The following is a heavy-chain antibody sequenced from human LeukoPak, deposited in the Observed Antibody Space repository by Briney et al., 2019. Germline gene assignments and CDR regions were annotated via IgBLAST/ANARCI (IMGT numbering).Heavy chain of an antibody. CDR2: INPNSGGT. V-gene: IGHV1-2*02. CDR1: GYTFTDYY. D-gene: IGHD6-13*01. CDR3: ARGAFQGSSWFDY. J-gene: IGHJ4*02. Sequence: GASVKVSCKASGYTFTDYYMHWVRQAPGQGLEWMGWINPNSGGTNYAQNFQGRVTMTRDTSISTAYMELSRLRSDDTAVYYCARGAFQGSSWFDYWGQGTLVTVPS.